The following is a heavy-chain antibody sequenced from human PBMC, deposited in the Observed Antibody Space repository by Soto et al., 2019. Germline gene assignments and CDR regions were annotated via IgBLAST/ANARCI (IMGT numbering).Heavy chain of an antibody. CDR1: GFTFSNSW. CDR2: IKEDGTAK. Sequence: GGSLRLSCAASGFTFSNSWMNWVRQAPGKGLEWVANIKEDGTAKYYLDSVKGRFTVSRDNAKNSLYLQMNSLRAEDTAMYYCTTDRGYLTFDYWGQGTLVTVSS. V-gene: IGHV3-7*01. D-gene: IGHD3-22*01. J-gene: IGHJ4*02. CDR3: TTDRGYLTFDY.